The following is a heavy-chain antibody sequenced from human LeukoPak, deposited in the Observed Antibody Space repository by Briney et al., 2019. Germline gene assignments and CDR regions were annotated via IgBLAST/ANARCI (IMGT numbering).Heavy chain of an antibody. V-gene: IGHV4-59*01. CDR2: IYYSGST. Sequence: SETLSLTCTVSAGSISLYNTYYWNWIRQSPGKGLEWIGYIYYSGSTNYNPSLKSRVTISVDTSKNQFSLKLSSVTAADTAVYYCARDADTMEDAFDIWGQGTMVTVSS. CDR3: ARDADTMEDAFDI. CDR1: AGSISLYNTYY. J-gene: IGHJ3*02. D-gene: IGHD3-3*01.